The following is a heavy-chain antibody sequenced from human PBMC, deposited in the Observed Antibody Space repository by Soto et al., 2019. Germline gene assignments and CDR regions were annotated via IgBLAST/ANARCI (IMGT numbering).Heavy chain of an antibody. Sequence: SETLSLTCAVYGGSFIGYSWNWIRQPPGKGLEWIGEINHSGGPNYSPSLKSRVTISVDTSKNQFSLKLNSVTAADTAIYYCASDTYCSGGTCTGYWGQGTLVTVSS. J-gene: IGHJ4*02. CDR1: GGSFIGYS. V-gene: IGHV4-34*01. D-gene: IGHD2-15*01. CDR2: INHSGGP. CDR3: ASDTYCSGGTCTGY.